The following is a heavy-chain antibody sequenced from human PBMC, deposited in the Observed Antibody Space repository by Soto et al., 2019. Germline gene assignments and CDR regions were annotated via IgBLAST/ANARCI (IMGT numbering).Heavy chain of an antibody. J-gene: IGHJ4*02. D-gene: IGHD5-12*01. CDR1: GGSISSGGYY. Sequence: SETLSLTCTVSGGSISSGGYYWSWIRQHPGKGLEWIGYIYYSGSTYYNPSLKSRVTISVDTSKNQFSLKLSSVTAADTAVYYCARAYIVATITLDYWGQGTLVTVSS. V-gene: IGHV4-31*03. CDR2: IYYSGST. CDR3: ARAYIVATITLDY.